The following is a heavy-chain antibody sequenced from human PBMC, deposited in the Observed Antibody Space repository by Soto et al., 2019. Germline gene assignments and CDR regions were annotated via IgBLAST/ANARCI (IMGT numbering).Heavy chain of an antibody. CDR1: GFTFSSSG. CDR3: ARDQGYFDL. Sequence: QEQLVESGGGVVQPGRSLRLSCAGSGFTFSSSGMHWVRQAPGKGLEWVAVVWFDGGNKKYVDSVKGRFAISRDNSKNTLYLQMTSLRAEDTAVYYCARDQGYFDLWGRGILVTVSS. V-gene: IGHV3-33*01. CDR2: VWFDGGNK. J-gene: IGHJ2*01.